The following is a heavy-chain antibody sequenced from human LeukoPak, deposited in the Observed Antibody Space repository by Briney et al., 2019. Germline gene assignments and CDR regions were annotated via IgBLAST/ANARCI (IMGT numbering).Heavy chain of an antibody. J-gene: IGHJ4*02. CDR1: GGSIRSYY. CDR2: IYSSGTT. Sequence: SETLSLTCTVSGGSIRSYYWSWIRQPAGEGLDSIGRIYSSGTTNYNPSLNSLVTMSVDMSTNQFSLRLSSATAADTAIYYCARDGYTASYYSLDYWGQGILVTVSS. CDR3: ARDGYTASYYSLDY. D-gene: IGHD1-26*01. V-gene: IGHV4-4*07.